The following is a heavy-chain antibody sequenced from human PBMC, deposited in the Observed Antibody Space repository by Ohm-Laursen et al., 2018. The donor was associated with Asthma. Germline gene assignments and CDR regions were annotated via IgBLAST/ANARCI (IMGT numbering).Heavy chain of an antibody. CDR3: AREVGETDAFDV. V-gene: IGHV3-21*01. CDR2: ISNIGTYI. D-gene: IGHD1-14*01. CDR1: GFTFSLYS. Sequence: SLRLSCAASGFTFSLYSMNWVRQAPGKGLEWVASISNIGTYIYYADSMMGRFTLSRDNAKSSLYLQMNSLSVDDTAVYYCAREVGETDAFDVWGPGTLVTVSS. J-gene: IGHJ3*01.